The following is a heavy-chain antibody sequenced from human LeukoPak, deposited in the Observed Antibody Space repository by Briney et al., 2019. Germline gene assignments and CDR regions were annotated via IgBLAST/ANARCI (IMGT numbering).Heavy chain of an antibody. CDR3: AKDDGTTGVDY. D-gene: IGHD1-1*01. Sequence: GGSLRLSCAASGFTFSSYGMHWVRQAPGKGLEWVAVIWYDGSNKYYADSVKGRFTISRDNSKNTLYLQMNSLRAEDTALYYCAKDDGTTGVDYWGQGTLVTVSS. CDR2: IWYDGSNK. J-gene: IGHJ4*02. V-gene: IGHV3-30*02. CDR1: GFTFSSYG.